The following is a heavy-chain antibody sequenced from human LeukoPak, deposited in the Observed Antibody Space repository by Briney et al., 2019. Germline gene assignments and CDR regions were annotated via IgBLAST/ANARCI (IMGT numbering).Heavy chain of an antibody. CDR2: ISSSGSTI. CDR1: ELTLSDYY. V-gene: IGHV3-11*01. J-gene: IGHJ5*02. D-gene: IGHD4-17*01. Sequence: KSGGSLRLSCAASELTLSDYYMSWTRQAPGKGLEWIAYISSSGSTIYYADSVKGRFTVSRDNAEKSLYLQMNSLRAEDTAVYYCARRIRAVNQVAQHGDYFWFDPWGQGTLVTVSS. CDR3: ARRIRAVNQVAQHGDYFWFDP.